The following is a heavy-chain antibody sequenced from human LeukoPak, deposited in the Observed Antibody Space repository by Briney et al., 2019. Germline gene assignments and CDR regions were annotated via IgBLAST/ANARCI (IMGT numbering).Heavy chain of an antibody. J-gene: IGHJ6*03. D-gene: IGHD3-22*01. CDR3: ARLTYYYDSSGTTTGSYYYYMDV. Sequence: PGGSLRLSCAASGFTFSSYAMSWVRQAPGKGLEWVSAISGSGGSTYYADSVKGRFTIPRDNSKNTLYLQMNSLRAEDTAVYYCARLTYYYDSSGTTTGSYYYYMDVWGKGTTVTVSS. CDR2: ISGSGGST. V-gene: IGHV3-23*01. CDR1: GFTFSSYA.